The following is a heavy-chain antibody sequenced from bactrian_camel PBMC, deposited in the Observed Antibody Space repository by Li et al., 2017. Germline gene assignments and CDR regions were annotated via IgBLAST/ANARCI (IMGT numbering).Heavy chain of an antibody. CDR1: GFTFSSYA. CDR2: INSVGSSR. Sequence: LVESGGGLVQPGGSLRLSCEASGFTFSSYAMSWVRQAPGKELEWVSAINSVGSSRYYADSVKARFTISRDNAKNTLYLLMSSLKPEDTAMYYCAATQMCDGSIVVVTGADFGYWGQGTQVTVS. CDR3: AATQMCDGSIVVVTGADFGY. V-gene: IGHV3S31*01. D-gene: IGHD2*01. J-gene: IGHJ6*01.